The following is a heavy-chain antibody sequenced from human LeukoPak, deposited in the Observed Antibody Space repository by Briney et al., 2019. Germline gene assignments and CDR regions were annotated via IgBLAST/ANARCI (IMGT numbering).Heavy chain of an antibody. CDR3: AKGSVSMAGTPGDV. CDR1: GFTFSSYV. J-gene: IGHJ6*02. D-gene: IGHD6-19*01. CDR2: IGGGGYST. Sequence: GGSLRLSCAASGFTFSSYVMNWVRQAPGKGLEWVSTIGGGGYSTYYADSVQGRFTISRDNSKNTLFLQMNSLRAEDTAIYYCAKGSVSMAGTPGDVWGQGTTVTVSS. V-gene: IGHV3-23*01.